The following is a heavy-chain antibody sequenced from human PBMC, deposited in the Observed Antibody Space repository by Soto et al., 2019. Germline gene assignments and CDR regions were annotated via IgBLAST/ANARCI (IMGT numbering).Heavy chain of an antibody. D-gene: IGHD3-10*02. CDR1: GGSIMSSNFY. CDR2: VEYGGST. J-gene: IGHJ5*02. V-gene: IGHV4-39*01. Sequence: PSETLSLTCTVSGGSIMSSNFYWGWIRQPPGKGLEWIGSVEYGGSTYDNPSLKSRVTLSADTSKNQFSLKLISVTAADTAIYYCARHVRGAVTMNWFDPWGHGTLVTVSS. CDR3: ARHVRGAVTMNWFDP.